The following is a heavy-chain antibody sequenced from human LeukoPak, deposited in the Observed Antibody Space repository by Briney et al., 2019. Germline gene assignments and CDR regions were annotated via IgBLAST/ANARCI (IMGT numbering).Heavy chain of an antibody. V-gene: IGHV3-21*01. CDR2: ISSSSYI. Sequence: PGGSLRLSCAASGFTFSSYSMNWVRQAPGKGLEWDSSISSSSYIYYADSVKGRFTISRDNAKNSLYLQMNSLRAEDTAVYYCARALTIFGVVVGYWGQGTLVTVSS. J-gene: IGHJ4*02. D-gene: IGHD3-3*01. CDR3: ARALTIFGVVVGY. CDR1: GFTFSSYS.